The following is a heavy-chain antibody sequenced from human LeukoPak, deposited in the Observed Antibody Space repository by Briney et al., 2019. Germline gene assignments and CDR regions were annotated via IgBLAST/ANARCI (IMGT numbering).Heavy chain of an antibody. V-gene: IGHV3-21*01. D-gene: IGHD6-13*01. CDR1: GFTFSSYS. Sequence: GGSLRLSCAASGFTFSSYSMNWVRQAPGKGLEWVSCISSSSSDIYYADSVKGRFTISRGNGKKSVYLQMNSLRAEDTAVYYCARDRTAAWTDDAFDIWGQGTMVTVSS. CDR3: ARDRTAAWTDDAFDI. J-gene: IGHJ3*02. CDR2: ISSSSSDI.